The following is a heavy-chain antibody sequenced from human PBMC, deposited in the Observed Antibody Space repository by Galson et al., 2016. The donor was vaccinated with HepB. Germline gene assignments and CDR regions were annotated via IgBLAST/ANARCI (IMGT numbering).Heavy chain of an antibody. J-gene: IGHJ4*02. CDR3: ARDIGGYGGK. CDR2: IDTDGRIT. V-gene: IGHV3-74*01. Sequence: SLRLSCAASGFNFNSIWMHWVRQVPGNGLVWVSRIDTDGRITNYADSVRGRFTISRDNTKNTLFLQMNSLRAEDTAVYYCARDIGGYGGKWGQGTLVTVSS. D-gene: IGHD5-12*01. CDR1: GFNFNSIW.